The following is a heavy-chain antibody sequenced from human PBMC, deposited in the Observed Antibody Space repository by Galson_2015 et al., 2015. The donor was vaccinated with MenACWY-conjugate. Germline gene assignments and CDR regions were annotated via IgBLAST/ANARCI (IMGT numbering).Heavy chain of an antibody. CDR1: GFSLRTSRVG. Sequence: PALVKPPQTLTLPCTFSGFSLRTSRVGAGWIRQPPGQALEWLSLIYWDDDKRYSPSLKSRLTITKDTSKNQVVLSMTNMDPVDTATYYCAHSPYCSTTSCYAARAFDVWGQGTVVTVSS. CDR3: AHSPYCSTTSCYAARAFDV. D-gene: IGHD2-2*01. CDR2: IYWDDDK. V-gene: IGHV2-5*02. J-gene: IGHJ3*01.